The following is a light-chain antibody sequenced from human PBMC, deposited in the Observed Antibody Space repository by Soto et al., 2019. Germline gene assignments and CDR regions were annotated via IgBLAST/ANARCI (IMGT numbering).Light chain of an antibody. J-gene: IGKJ2*01. CDR2: GAS. V-gene: IGKV3-20*01. CDR1: QSVSSTY. Sequence: EIVLTQSPGTLSLSPGERATLSCRASQSVSSTYLAWYQQNPGQAPRLLIYGASSRATGIPDRFSGSGSGTDFTLTISRLEPEDLAVYFCQRYGSSSYTFGQGTKLEIK. CDR3: QRYGSSSYT.